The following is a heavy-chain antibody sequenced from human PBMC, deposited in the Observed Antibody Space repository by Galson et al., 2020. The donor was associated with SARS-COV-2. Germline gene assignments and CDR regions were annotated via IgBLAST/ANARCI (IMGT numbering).Heavy chain of an antibody. J-gene: IGHJ6*02. CDR3: AKSDRLLVYYYYGMDV. CDR1: KFTFITYG. CDR2: ISYDGSNK. Sequence: GGSLISCAASKFTFITYGIHWVRQAPGKGLEWVAVISYDGSNKYYADSVKGRFTISRDSSRNTVFLDMNSLRAEDTAVYYCAKSDRLLVYYYYGMDVWGQGTTVTVSS. D-gene: IGHD3-22*01. V-gene: IGHV3-30*18.